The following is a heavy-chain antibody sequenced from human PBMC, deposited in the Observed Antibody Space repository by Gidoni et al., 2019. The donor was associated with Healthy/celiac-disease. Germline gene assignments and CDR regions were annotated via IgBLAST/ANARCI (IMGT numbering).Heavy chain of an antibody. CDR3: ARGAVSFLEWIPDY. D-gene: IGHD3-3*01. J-gene: IGHJ4*02. Sequence: QVQLVQSGAEVKKPGSSVKVSCKASGGPFSSYAISWVRQAPGQGLEWMGGIIPIFGTANYAQKFQGRVTITADESTSTAYMELSSLRSEDTAVYYCARGAVSFLEWIPDYWGQGTLVTVSS. CDR1: GGPFSSYA. CDR2: IIPIFGTA. V-gene: IGHV1-69*01.